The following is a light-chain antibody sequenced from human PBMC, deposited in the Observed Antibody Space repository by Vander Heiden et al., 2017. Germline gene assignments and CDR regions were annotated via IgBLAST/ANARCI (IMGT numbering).Light chain of an antibody. CDR3: QQYGSSPRT. Sequence: EIVLTPSPGTLSLSPGERATLSCRASQSVSSSYLAWYQQKPGQAPRLLIYGAASRATGTPDRFSGSGSGTDFTLTISRLEPEDFAVYYCQQYGSSPRTFGQGTKVEIK. V-gene: IGKV3-20*01. J-gene: IGKJ1*01. CDR2: GAA. CDR1: QSVSSSY.